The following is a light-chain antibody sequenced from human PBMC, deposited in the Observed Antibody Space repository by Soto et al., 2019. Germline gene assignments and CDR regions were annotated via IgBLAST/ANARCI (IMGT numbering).Light chain of an antibody. Sequence: QSVLTQPPSASGTPGQRVTISCSGSSSNIGSNTVNWYQQLPGTGPKLLIYNNNQRPSGVPDRFSGSKSGTSASLAISGLQSDDEADYYCSAWDDNLNGHVVFGGGTKVTVL. V-gene: IGLV1-44*01. J-gene: IGLJ2*01. CDR2: NNN. CDR1: SSNIGSNT. CDR3: SAWDDNLNGHVV.